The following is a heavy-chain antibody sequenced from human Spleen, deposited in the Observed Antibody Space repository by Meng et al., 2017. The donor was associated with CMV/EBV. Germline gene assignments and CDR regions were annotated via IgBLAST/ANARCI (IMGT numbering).Heavy chain of an antibody. Sequence: SGPTLVKPTQTLTLTCTLSGFSLSTPEMRVSWIRQPPGKALEWLARIDWDDDKFYSTSLKTRLTIFKDTSRNHVVLIMTNMDPMDTATYYCARSAAYYYGMDVWGQGTTVTVSS. CDR3: ARSAAYYYGMDV. J-gene: IGHJ6*02. V-gene: IGHV2-70D*14. D-gene: IGHD6-25*01. CDR2: IDWDDDK. CDR1: GFSLSTPEMR.